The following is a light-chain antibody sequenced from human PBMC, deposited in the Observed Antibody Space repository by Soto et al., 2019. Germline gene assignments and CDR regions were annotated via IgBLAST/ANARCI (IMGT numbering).Light chain of an antibody. Sequence: EIVMTQSPATLSVSPGVRATLSCRASQSVSSDLAWYQQKPGQAPRLLIHGASTRATGIPARFSGSGSGTEFTLTISSLQSEDFAVYYCQQYNNWPWTFGQGTKVDIK. CDR1: QSVSSD. J-gene: IGKJ1*01. CDR3: QQYNNWPWT. V-gene: IGKV3-15*01. CDR2: GAS.